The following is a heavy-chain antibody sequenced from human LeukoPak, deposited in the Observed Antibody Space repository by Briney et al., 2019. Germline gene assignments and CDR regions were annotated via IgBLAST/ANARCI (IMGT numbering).Heavy chain of an antibody. CDR2: ISSSSSYI. CDR1: GFTFSSYS. D-gene: IGHD1-26*01. CDR3: ARDPRGWDWFDP. Sequence: GGSLRLSCAASGFTFSSYSMNWVRQAPGKGLEWVSSISSSSSYIYYADSVKGRFTISRDNAKNSLCLQMNSLRAEDTAVYYCARDPRGWDWFDPWGQGTLVTVSS. V-gene: IGHV3-21*01. J-gene: IGHJ5*02.